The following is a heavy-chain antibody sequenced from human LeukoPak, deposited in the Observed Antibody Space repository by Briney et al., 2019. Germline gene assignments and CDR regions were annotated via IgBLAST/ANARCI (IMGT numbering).Heavy chain of an antibody. V-gene: IGHV4-59*08. Sequence: SETLSLTCTVSGDSISSYYWSWIRQPPGKGLEWIGYIYYSGSTNYNPSLKSRVTISVDTSKNQFSLKLSSVTAADTAVYYCARYSVVVVAAATRYYYYYMDVWGKGTTVTVSS. CDR2: IYYSGST. CDR3: ARYSVVVVAAATRYYYYYMDV. D-gene: IGHD2-2*01. J-gene: IGHJ6*03. CDR1: GDSISSYY.